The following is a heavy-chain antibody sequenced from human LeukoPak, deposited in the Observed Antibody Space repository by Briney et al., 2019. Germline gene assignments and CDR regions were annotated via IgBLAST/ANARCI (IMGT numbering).Heavy chain of an antibody. CDR3: AARGYSSSWYYFDY. CDR2: IYHSGST. V-gene: IGHV4-30-2*01. D-gene: IGHD6-13*01. J-gene: IGHJ4*02. Sequence: SETLSLTCTVSGGSISSGGYYWSWIRQPPGKGLEWIGYIYHSGSTYYNPSLKSRVTISVDRSKNQFSLKLSSVTAADTAVYYCAARGYSSSWYYFDYWGQETLVTVSS. CDR1: GGSISSGGYY.